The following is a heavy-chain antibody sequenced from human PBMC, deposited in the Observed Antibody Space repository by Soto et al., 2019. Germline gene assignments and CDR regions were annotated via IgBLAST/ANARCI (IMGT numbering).Heavy chain of an antibody. Sequence: ASVKVSFKASGGTFSSYAISWLRQAPGQGLEWMGGIIPIFGTANYAQKFQGRVTITADESTSTAYMELSSLRSEDTAVYYCAVAYYYGSGSWGDAFDIWGQGTMVTVSS. CDR1: GGTFSSYA. CDR3: AVAYYYGSGSWGDAFDI. D-gene: IGHD3-10*01. V-gene: IGHV1-69*13. J-gene: IGHJ3*02. CDR2: IIPIFGTA.